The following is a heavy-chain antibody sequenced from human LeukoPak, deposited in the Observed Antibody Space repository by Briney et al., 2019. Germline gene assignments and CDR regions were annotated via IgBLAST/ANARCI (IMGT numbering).Heavy chain of an antibody. CDR3: ARGWYSSSWYFWFDP. CDR2: IYYSGST. J-gene: IGHJ5*02. V-gene: IGHV4-59*01. CDR1: GGSISSYY. D-gene: IGHD6-13*01. Sequence: SETLSLTCTVSGGSISSYYWSWIRQPPGKGLEGIGYIYYSGSTNYNPSLKSRVTISVDTSKNQFSLKLSSVTAADTAVYYCARGWYSSSWYFWFDPWGQGTLVTVSS.